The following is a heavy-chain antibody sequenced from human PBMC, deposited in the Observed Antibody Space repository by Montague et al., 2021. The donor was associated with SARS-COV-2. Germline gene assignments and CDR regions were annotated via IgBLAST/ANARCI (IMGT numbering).Heavy chain of an antibody. Sequence: SETLSLTCAVSGGSINTNNWWTWVRQPPGEGLEWIGQIFHSGITNYNPSLESRVTISVDKSKNQFSLRLSSVTAADTAAYYCARGRLVGDSSSWYYFDYWGQGTLVAVSS. CDR1: GGSINTNNW. V-gene: IGHV4-4*02. J-gene: IGHJ4*02. D-gene: IGHD6-13*01. CDR3: ARGRLVGDSSSWYYFDY. CDR2: IFHSGIT.